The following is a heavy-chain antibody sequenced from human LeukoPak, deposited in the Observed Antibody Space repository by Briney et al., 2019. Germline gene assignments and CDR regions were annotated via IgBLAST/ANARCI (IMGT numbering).Heavy chain of an antibody. CDR3: ARLGYNYFAFDY. Sequence: GVPLQISCQGLGFRFPTFWIAWGRPGPGEGLEWRGIIYSGDSETRYSPSFKGQVTLSADKSIRTAYPQWSSLKASGTALYFFARLGYNYFAFDYLGQGGLVTVPS. J-gene: IGHJ4*02. CDR1: GFRFPTFW. CDR2: IYSGDSET. V-gene: IGHV5-51*01. D-gene: IGHD5-24*01.